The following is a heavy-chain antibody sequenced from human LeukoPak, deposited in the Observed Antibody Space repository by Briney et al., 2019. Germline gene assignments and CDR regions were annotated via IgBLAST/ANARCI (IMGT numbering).Heavy chain of an antibody. J-gene: IGHJ3*02. D-gene: IGHD3-9*01. CDR3: TRVHYDILTGYSHAFDM. CDR2: ISSNGGST. Sequence: GGSLRLSCAASGFTFSSYDMLWVRQAPGKGVEYVSAISSNGGSTYYANSVKGRFTISRDNSMNTLYLQMGSLRAEDMAVYYCTRVHYDILTGYSHAFDMWGQGTMVTASS. CDR1: GFTFSSYD. V-gene: IGHV3-64*01.